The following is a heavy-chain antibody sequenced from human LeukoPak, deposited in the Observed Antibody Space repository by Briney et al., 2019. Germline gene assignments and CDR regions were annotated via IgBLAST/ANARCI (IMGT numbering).Heavy chain of an antibody. CDR2: IGTAGDT. D-gene: IGHD3-10*01. CDR1: GFTFSSYA. J-gene: IGHJ3*02. V-gene: IGHV3-13*01. Sequence: PGGSLRLSCAASGFTFSSYAMSWVRQAPGKGLEWVSGIGTAGDTYYPGSVKGRFTISRENAKNSFYLQMSSLRAGDTAVYYCARAIPSLLWFGELDAFDIWGQGTMVTVSS. CDR3: ARAIPSLLWFGELDAFDI.